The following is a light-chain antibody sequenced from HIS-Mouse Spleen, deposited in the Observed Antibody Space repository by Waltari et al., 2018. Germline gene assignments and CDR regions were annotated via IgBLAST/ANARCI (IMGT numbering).Light chain of an antibody. Sequence: QSALTQPASVSGSPGQSITISFTGTSSDVGGYNYVSWYQQHPDKAPKLMIYDVSNRPSGVSNRFSGSKSGNTASLTISGLQAEDEADYYCSSYTSSSFNVVFGGGTKLTVL. J-gene: IGLJ2*01. CDR3: SSYTSSSFNVV. CDR2: DVS. CDR1: SSDVGGYNY. V-gene: IGLV2-14*03.